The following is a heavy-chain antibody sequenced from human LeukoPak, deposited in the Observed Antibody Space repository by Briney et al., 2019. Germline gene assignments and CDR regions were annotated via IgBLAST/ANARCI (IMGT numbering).Heavy chain of an antibody. CDR1: GYSISSGLF. Sequence: PSETLSLTCTVSGYSISSGLFWSWIRQPPGKGLEWIGSIYGSGTTYYDPPLRSRVSISADTSKNHFSLELSSVTAADTAVYYCASVGGGSPYWGQGTLVTVSP. D-gene: IGHD3-16*01. J-gene: IGHJ4*02. CDR3: ASVGGGSPY. CDR2: IYGSGTT. V-gene: IGHV4-38-2*02.